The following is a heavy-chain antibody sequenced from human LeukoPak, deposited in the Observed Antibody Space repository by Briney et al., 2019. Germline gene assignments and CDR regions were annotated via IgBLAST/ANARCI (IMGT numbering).Heavy chain of an antibody. CDR3: AKDLRDYGDYVPFYYYYYGMDV. CDR1: GFTFSSYA. J-gene: IGHJ6*02. CDR2: ISYDGSNK. V-gene: IGHV3-30-3*01. D-gene: IGHD4-17*01. Sequence: GSLRLSCAASGFTFSSYAMHWVRQAPGKGLEWVAVISYDGSNKYYADSVKGRFTISRDNSKNTLYLQMNSLRAEDTAVYYCAKDLRDYGDYVPFYYYYYGMDVWGQGTTVTVSS.